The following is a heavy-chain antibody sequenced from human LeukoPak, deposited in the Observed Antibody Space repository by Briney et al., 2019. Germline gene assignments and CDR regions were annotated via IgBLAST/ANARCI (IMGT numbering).Heavy chain of an antibody. J-gene: IGHJ3*02. Sequence: GASVKVSCKASGYTFTGYYMHWVRQAPGQGLEWMGWINPNSGGTNYAQKFQGRVTMTRDTSNSTAYMELSRLRSDDTAVYYCARGLIVVVPAAPTHAFDIWGQGTMVTVSS. CDR1: GYTFTGYY. V-gene: IGHV1-2*02. D-gene: IGHD2-2*01. CDR2: INPNSGGT. CDR3: ARGLIVVVPAAPTHAFDI.